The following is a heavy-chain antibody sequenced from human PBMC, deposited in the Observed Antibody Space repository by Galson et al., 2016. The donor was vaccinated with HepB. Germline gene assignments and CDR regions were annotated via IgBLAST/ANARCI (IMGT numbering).Heavy chain of an antibody. Sequence: SLRLSCAASGFTFRSYGMHWVRQAPGKGLEWVAVIWYDGSNKYYADSVKGRFTISRDNSKNTLYLQMNSLRAEDTAVYYCAREAIAAAGTHDAFDIWGQGTMVTVGS. D-gene: IGHD6-13*01. J-gene: IGHJ3*02. V-gene: IGHV3-33*01. CDR2: IWYDGSNK. CDR3: AREAIAAAGTHDAFDI. CDR1: GFTFRSYG.